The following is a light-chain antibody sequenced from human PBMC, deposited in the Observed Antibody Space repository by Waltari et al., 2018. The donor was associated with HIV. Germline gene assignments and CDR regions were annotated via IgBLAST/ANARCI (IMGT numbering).Light chain of an antibody. CDR2: KTS. CDR3: QQYNSDLYT. V-gene: IGKV1-5*03. J-gene: IGKJ2*01. Sequence: DIQMTQSPSTLSASVGDRVTNTCRASQDVGYWLAWYQKKSGKAPKLLIYKTSILEYGVPSRFSGKASGTGFTLPIDGLQPEDFATYYCQQYNSDLYTFGQGTKLEIK. CDR1: QDVGYW.